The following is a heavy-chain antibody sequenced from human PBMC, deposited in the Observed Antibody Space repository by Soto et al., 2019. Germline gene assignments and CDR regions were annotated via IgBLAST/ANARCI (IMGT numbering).Heavy chain of an antibody. Sequence: QVQRQQSGPGLVKPSQTLSLICAISGDSVSSDSATWNWIRQSPSRGLEWLGRTYYRSKWYNDYAVSVKSRIAITADTSKNQLSLQLNSVTPEDTAVYFCARDSSGWHWYFDLWGRGTLVTVSS. J-gene: IGHJ2*01. CDR1: GDSVSSDSAT. D-gene: IGHD6-19*01. V-gene: IGHV6-1*01. CDR2: TYYRSKWYN. CDR3: ARDSSGWHWYFDL.